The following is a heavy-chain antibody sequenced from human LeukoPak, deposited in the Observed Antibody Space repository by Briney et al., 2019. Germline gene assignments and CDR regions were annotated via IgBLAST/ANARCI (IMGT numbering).Heavy chain of an antibody. V-gene: IGHV4-59*08. CDR3: XRXXVXCSXTSCSRGAFDI. CDR1: GGSISSYY. D-gene: IGHD2-2*01. Sequence: PSETLSLTCTVSGGSISSYYWSWIRQPPGKGLEWIGYIYYSGSTNYNPSLKSRVTISVDTSKNQFSLKLSSVTAADTAVYYCXRXXVXCSXTSCSRGAFDIWGQGTMVTVSS. J-gene: IGHJ3*02. CDR2: IYYSGST.